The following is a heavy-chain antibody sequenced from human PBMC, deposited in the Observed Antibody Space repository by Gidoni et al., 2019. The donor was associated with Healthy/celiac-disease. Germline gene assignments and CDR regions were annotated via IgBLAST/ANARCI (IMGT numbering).Heavy chain of an antibody. CDR1: GFTFSSYA. Sequence: EVQLLESGGGLVQPGGSLRLSCAASGFTFSSYAMSWVRQAPGKGLEWVSAISGSGGSTYYADSVKGRFTISRDNSKNTLYLQMNSLRAEDTAVYYCAKVRRGERMTTVVTGAFDIWGQGTMVTVSS. V-gene: IGHV3-23*01. J-gene: IGHJ3*02. CDR2: ISGSGGST. CDR3: AKVRRGERMTTVVTGAFDI. D-gene: IGHD4-17*01.